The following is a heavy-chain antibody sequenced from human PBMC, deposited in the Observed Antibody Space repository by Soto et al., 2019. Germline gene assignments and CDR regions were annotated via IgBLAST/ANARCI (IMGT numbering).Heavy chain of an antibody. CDR1: GYTFTSYD. Sequence: QVQLVQSGAEVKKPGASVKVSCKASGYTFTSYDINWVRQATGQGLEWMGWMNPNSGNTGYAQKFQGRVTMTRNTSISTAYLGRSGLRSEDTAGYYCAGESLWGMDVWGQVTTVTVSS. V-gene: IGHV1-8*01. CDR3: AGESLWGMDV. D-gene: IGHD2-21*01. CDR2: MNPNSGNT. J-gene: IGHJ6*02.